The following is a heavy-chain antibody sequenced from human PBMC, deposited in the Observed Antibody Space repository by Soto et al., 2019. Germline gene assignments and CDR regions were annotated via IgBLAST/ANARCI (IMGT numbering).Heavy chain of an antibody. V-gene: IGHV6-1*01. D-gene: IGHD6-13*01. Sequence: PTPSPTCALSRGSVSCNSASLELIRESPSRGLEWLGRTYYRSKWYNDYAVSVKSRITINPDTSKNQFSLQLNSVTPEDTAVYYCARDQIAAANWFDPWGQGTLVTVSS. CDR2: TYYRSKWYN. CDR3: ARDQIAAANWFDP. CDR1: RGSVSCNSAS. J-gene: IGHJ5*02.